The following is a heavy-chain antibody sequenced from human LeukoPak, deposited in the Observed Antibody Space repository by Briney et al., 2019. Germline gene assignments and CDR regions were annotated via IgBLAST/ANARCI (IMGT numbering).Heavy chain of an antibody. CDR3: ARLFPAFPVDY. J-gene: IGHJ4*02. Sequence: SETLSLTCTVSGGSISSSSYYWGWIRQPPGKGLEWIGSIYYSGSTYYNPSLKSRVTISVDTSKNQFSLKLSSATAADTAVYYCARLFPAFPVDYWGQGTLVTVSS. D-gene: IGHD2/OR15-2a*01. CDR1: GGSISSSSYY. CDR2: IYYSGST. V-gene: IGHV4-39*01.